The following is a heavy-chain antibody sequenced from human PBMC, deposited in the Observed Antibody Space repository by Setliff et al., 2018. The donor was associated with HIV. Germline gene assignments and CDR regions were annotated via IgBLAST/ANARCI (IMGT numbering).Heavy chain of an antibody. J-gene: IGHJ4*02. D-gene: IGHD5-18*01. CDR3: ARDGGYTYGGGAFDY. Sequence: GESLKISCTASGFTFSTYAMHWVRQAPGKGLDWVTLISFDGDNKYYTDSVKGRFTISRDISKNTLYLQMNSLRPEDTAVYYCARDGGYTYGGGAFDYWGQGTLVTVSS. V-gene: IGHV3-30*04. CDR2: ISFDGDNK. CDR1: GFTFSTYA.